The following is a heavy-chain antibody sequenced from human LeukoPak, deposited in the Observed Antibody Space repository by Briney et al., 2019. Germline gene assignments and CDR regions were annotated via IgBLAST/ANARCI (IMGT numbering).Heavy chain of an antibody. V-gene: IGHV1-2*02. D-gene: IGHD3-3*01. CDR3: ARDWGPYYDFWSGTVPNWFDP. CDR2: INPNSGGT. CDR1: GYTFTGYY. Sequence: ASVKVSCKASGYTFTGYYMHWVRQAPGQGLEWMGWINPNSGGTNYAQKFQGGVTMTRDTSISTAYMELSRLRSDDTAVYYCARDWGPYYDFWSGTVPNWFDPWGQGTLVTVSS. J-gene: IGHJ5*02.